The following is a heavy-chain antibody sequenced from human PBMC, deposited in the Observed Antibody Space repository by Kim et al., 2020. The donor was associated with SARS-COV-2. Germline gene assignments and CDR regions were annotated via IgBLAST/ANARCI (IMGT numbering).Heavy chain of an antibody. J-gene: IGHJ4*01. Sequence: SETLSLTCTVSGGSISSYYWSWIRQPPGKGLEWIGYIYYSGSTNYNPSLKSRVTISVDTSKNQFSLKLSSVTAADTAVYYCAREGSGYDYQTYYFDYWG. CDR1: GGSISSYY. CDR3: AREGSGYDYQTYYFDY. D-gene: IGHD5-12*01. V-gene: IGHV4-59*01. CDR2: IYYSGST.